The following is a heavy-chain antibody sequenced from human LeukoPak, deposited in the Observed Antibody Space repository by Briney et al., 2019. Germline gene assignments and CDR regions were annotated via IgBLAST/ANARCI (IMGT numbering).Heavy chain of an antibody. V-gene: IGHV4-4*02. J-gene: IGHJ4*02. D-gene: IGHD1-1*01. CDR2: SYHRGSP. CDR3: ARVNINNWHSCDY. CDR1: AGSTSSHKC. Sequence: PSETLSPTCAVYAGSTSSHKCWGWVRLHKGKGVEWIGESYHRGSPNYNPSLKSRVTISVDESRNHCSLNLSSVTAADTAVDYCARVNINNWHSCDYWGQGTLVTVSA.